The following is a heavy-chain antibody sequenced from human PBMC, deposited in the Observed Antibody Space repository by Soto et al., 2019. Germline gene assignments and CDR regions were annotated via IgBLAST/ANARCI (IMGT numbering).Heavy chain of an antibody. CDR3: ARGFTPPGIAVAGQSYYFDY. V-gene: IGHV1-69*13. CDR1: GGTFSSYA. CDR2: IIPIFGTA. D-gene: IGHD6-19*01. Sequence: ASVKVSCKASGGTFSSYAISWVRQAPGQGLEWMGGIIPIFGTANYAQKFQGRVTITADESTSTAYMELSSLRSEDTAVYYCARGFTPPGIAVAGQSYYFDYWGQGTLVTVSS. J-gene: IGHJ4*02.